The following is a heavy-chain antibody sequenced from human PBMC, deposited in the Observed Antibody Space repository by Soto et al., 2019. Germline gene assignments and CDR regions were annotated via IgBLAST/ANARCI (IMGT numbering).Heavy chain of an antibody. Sequence: DVQLVESGGGLVQPGGSLRLSCITSGFTFSKFWMSWVRRAPGKGLEWVANIKHDGSQSYYEDSVKGRFTISRDNAKNSLYLQVNSLRVDDTAVYFCARLLLYSTSGRGWFDPRGQGTLVTVSS. J-gene: IGHJ5*02. V-gene: IGHV3-7*03. CDR3: ARLLLYSTSGRGWFDP. CDR1: GFTFSKFW. D-gene: IGHD2-2*02. CDR2: IKHDGSQS.